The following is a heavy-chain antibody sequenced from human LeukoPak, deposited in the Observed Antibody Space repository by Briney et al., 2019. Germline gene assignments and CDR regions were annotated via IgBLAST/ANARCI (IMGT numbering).Heavy chain of an antibody. V-gene: IGHV3-74*01. D-gene: IGHD6-19*01. CDR2: INPDGTTT. J-gene: IGHJ4*02. Sequence: GGSLRLSCSASGFTFSTYWMHWVRQAPGKGLVWVSRINPDGTTTSYADSVKGRFTISRDNAKDTVYLQMNSLRAEDTAVYYCARVSIGWYSFDYWGQGTLVTVSS. CDR1: GFTFSTYW. CDR3: ARVSIGWYSFDY.